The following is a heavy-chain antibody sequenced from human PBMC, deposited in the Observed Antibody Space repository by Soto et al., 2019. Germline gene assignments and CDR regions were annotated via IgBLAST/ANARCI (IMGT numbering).Heavy chain of an antibody. D-gene: IGHD6-13*01. Sequence: PGGSLRLSCAASGFTFSSFARGWVRQAPGKGLEWVSDIIDSGGSTYYADSVKGRFTISRDNSKSTLYLQMNSLRAEDTAVYYCAKAPLSSSPGRNWFDPWGQGTLVTVSS. CDR2: IIDSGGST. CDR1: GFTFSSFA. CDR3: AKAPLSSSPGRNWFDP. J-gene: IGHJ5*02. V-gene: IGHV3-23*01.